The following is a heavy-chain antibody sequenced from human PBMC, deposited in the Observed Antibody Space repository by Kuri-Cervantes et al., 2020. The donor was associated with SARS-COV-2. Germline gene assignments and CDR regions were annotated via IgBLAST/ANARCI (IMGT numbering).Heavy chain of an antibody. CDR1: GFSFSDHY. CDR3: AKVQISSSPVDLDYYYYYGMDV. V-gene: IGHV3-23*01. J-gene: IGHJ6*02. D-gene: IGHD6-6*01. CDR2: ISGSGGST. Sequence: GESLKISCAASGFSFSDHYMSWVRQAPGKGLEWVSAISGSGGSTYYADSVKGRFTISRDNSKNTLYLQMNSLRAEDTAVYYCAKVQISSSPVDLDYYYYYGMDVWGQGTTVTVSS.